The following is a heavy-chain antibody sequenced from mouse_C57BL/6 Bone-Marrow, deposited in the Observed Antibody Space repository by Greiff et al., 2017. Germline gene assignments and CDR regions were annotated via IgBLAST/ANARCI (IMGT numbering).Heavy chain of an antibody. Sequence: QVQLQQSGAELVRPGASVTLSCKASGYTFTDYEMHWVKQTPVHGLEWIGAIDPETGGTAYNQKFKGKAILTADKSSSTAYMELLSLTSEDSAVYYCTDSSFYAMDYWGQGTSVTVSS. CDR1: GYTFTDYE. J-gene: IGHJ4*01. V-gene: IGHV1-15*01. D-gene: IGHD6-1*01. CDR3: TDSSFYAMDY. CDR2: IDPETGGT.